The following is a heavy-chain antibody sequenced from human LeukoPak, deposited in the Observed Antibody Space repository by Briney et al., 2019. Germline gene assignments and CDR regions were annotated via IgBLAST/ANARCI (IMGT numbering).Heavy chain of an antibody. CDR2: IYTSGST. J-gene: IGHJ4*02. D-gene: IGHD2-21*02. CDR3: AREGTYCGGDCWVFDY. CDR1: GGSISSYY. V-gene: IGHV4-4*07. Sequence: SETLSLTCTVSGGSISSYYWSWIRQPAGKGLEWIGRIYTSGSTNYNPSLKSRVTMSVDTSKNQFSLKLSSVTAADTAVYYCAREGTYCGGDCWVFDYWGQGTLVTVSS.